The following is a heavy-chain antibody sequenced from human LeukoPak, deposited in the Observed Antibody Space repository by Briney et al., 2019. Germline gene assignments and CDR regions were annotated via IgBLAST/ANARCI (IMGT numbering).Heavy chain of an antibody. D-gene: IGHD3-10*01. CDR1: GFTLSSYE. CDR3: AKDDWFGEFFY. V-gene: IGHV3-23*01. J-gene: IGHJ4*02. Sequence: GGSLRLSCTVSGFTLSSYEMTWFRQAPGKGLEWVSSIGYGGADSHYADSVKGRFTISRDNSKNTLYLQINSLRAEDTAVYYCAKDDWFGEFFYWGQGTLVTVSS. CDR2: IGYGGADS.